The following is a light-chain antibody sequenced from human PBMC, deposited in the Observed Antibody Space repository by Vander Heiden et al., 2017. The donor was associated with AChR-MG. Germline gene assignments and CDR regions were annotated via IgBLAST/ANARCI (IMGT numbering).Light chain of an antibody. J-gene: IGKJ1*01. Sequence: DIQMIQSPSTLSASVGDSVTITCRASQSISSWLAWYQQKPGKAPKLLIYDASSLESGVPSRFSGSGAGREFTLTISSRQPDDFATYYCQQYNSYPTWTFGQRTKVEIK. CDR2: DAS. CDR3: QQYNSYPTWT. V-gene: IGKV1-5*01. CDR1: QSISSW.